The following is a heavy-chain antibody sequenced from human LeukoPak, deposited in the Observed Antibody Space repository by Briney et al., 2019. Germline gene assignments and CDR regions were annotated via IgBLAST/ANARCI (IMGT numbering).Heavy chain of an antibody. CDR2: INHSGST. CDR3: ARGGPQLWSHYYYYGMDV. Sequence: PSETLSLTCAVYGGSFSGYYWSWIRQPPGKGLEWIGEINHSGSTNYNPSLKSRVTISVDTSKNQFSLKLSSVTAADTAVYYCARGGPQLWSHYYYYGMDVWAKGPRSPSP. D-gene: IGHD5-18*01. V-gene: IGHV4-34*01. J-gene: IGHJ6*02. CDR1: GGSFSGYY.